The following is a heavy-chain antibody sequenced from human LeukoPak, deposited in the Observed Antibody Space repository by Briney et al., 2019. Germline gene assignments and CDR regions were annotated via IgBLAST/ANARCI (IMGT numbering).Heavy chain of an antibody. CDR3: ARHGGSLGYFDN. J-gene: IGHJ4*02. D-gene: IGHD1-26*01. V-gene: IGHV4-59*08. CDR1: SGSISTFY. CDR2: VYQSGTT. Sequence: SETLSLTCTVSSGSISTFYWSWIRQPPGKGLEWIGYVYQSGTTSYNPSLKRRVTISADTSKNQFSPRVTSVTAADTAVYYCARHGGSLGYFDNWGQGTLVTVPS.